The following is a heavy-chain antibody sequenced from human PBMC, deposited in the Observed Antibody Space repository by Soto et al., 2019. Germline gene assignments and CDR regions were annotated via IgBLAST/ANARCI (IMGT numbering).Heavy chain of an antibody. CDR1: GGTFSSYT. CDR3: ERDGTLYDSRAYYYLY. J-gene: IGHJ4*02. Sequence: QVQLVQSGAEVKKPGSSVKVSCKASGGTFSSYTITWVRQAPGQGLEWLGGITPMFGTPNYAHKFRGRVMITAVESTSTADMELTRLRSEDTAMYFCERDGTLYDSRAYYYLYWGQGTLVTVSS. CDR2: ITPMFGTP. D-gene: IGHD3-22*01. V-gene: IGHV1-69*01.